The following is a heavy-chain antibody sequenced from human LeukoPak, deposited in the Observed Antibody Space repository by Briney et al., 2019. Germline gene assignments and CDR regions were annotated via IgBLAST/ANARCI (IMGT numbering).Heavy chain of an antibody. CDR1: GYTFTESF. V-gene: IGHV1-46*03. Sequence: GASVRVSCKASGYTFTESFIHWVREAPGEGLEWMAIIKPSDASSSQAQKFQDRITMPPDASPTTVYMELGSLRSEETGVYYRARDDAPRSYLPQNNFCDPGGQGNLLTVSS. D-gene: IGHD1-14*01. CDR2: IKPSDASS. J-gene: IGHJ5*02. CDR3: ARDDAPRSYLPQNNFCDP.